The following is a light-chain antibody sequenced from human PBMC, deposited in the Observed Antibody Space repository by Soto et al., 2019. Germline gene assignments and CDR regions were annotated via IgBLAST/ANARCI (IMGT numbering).Light chain of an antibody. Sequence: QSVLTQPASVSGSLGQSITISCTGTSSDVGGYNYVSWYQHHPGKAPKLMIFDVSNRPSGVSTRFSGSKSGNTASLTISGLQAEDEADYYCGSYTSSNTYVFGTGTKLTVL. CDR3: GSYTSSNTYV. J-gene: IGLJ1*01. CDR1: SSDVGGYNY. V-gene: IGLV2-14*03. CDR2: DVS.